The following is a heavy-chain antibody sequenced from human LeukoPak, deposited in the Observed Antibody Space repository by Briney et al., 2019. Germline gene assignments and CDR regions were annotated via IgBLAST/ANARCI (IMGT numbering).Heavy chain of an antibody. CDR2: INPSGGST. V-gene: IGHV1-46*01. CDR1: GYTFSRYY. D-gene: IGHD3/OR15-3a*01. CDR3: ARWGASGLALIYYYGMDV. J-gene: IGHJ6*02. Sequence: VASVKVSCKASGYTFSRYYMHWVRQAPGQGLEWMGIINPSGGSTSYAQKFQGRVTMTRDTSTRIVYMELSSLRSEDTAVYYCARWGASGLALIYYYGMDVWGQGTTVTVSS.